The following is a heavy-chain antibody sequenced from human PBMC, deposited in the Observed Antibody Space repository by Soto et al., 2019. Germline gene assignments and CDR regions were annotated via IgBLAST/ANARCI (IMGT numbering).Heavy chain of an antibody. D-gene: IGHD4-17*01. CDR2: MNPTSGNT. CDR3: ARSTNDYGDRH. V-gene: IGHV1-8*01. J-gene: IGHJ4*02. CDR1: GYTFTRYD. Sequence: QVQLVQSGAEVKKHGASVKVSCKASGYTFTRYDINWVRQATGQGLEWMVWMNPTSGNTGYAQKFQGRVTMTRNTSISTAYMELSSLRSDDTALYYWARSTNDYGDRHWVQGPLVTVSS.